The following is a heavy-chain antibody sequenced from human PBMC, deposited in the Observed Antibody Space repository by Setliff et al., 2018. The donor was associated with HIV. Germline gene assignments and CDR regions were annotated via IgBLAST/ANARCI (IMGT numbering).Heavy chain of an antibody. D-gene: IGHD2-15*01. CDR3: ARGRGGYFGGGRYYNLPYFDS. Sequence: GESLKISCKTSGSSFSTYWVGWVRQMPEKGLEWLGILYFGDSDPKYNPSFEGQGTISADKSIKTAFLQWRSLKTSDTAIYYCARGRGGYFGGGRYYNLPYFDSWGQGTLVTVSS. CDR1: GSSFSTYW. CDR2: LYFGDSDP. V-gene: IGHV5-51*01. J-gene: IGHJ4*02.